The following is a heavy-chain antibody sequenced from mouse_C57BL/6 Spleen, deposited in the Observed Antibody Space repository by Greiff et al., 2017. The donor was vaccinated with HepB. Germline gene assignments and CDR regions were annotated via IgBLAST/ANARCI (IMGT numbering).Heavy chain of an antibody. V-gene: IGHV5-9-1*02. CDR1: GFTFSSYA. CDR3: TREGTTVVGYAMDY. D-gene: IGHD1-1*01. CDR2: ISSGGDYI. Sequence: EVKLVESGEGLVKPGGSLKLSCAASGFTFSSYAMSWVRQTPEKRLEWVAYISSGGDYIYYADTVKGRFTISRDNARNTLYLQMSSLKSEDTAMYYCTREGTTVVGYAMDYWGQGTSVTVSS. J-gene: IGHJ4*01.